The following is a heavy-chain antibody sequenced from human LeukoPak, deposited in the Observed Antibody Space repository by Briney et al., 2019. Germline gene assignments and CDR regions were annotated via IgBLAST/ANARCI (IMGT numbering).Heavy chain of an antibody. CDR2: INAGNGNT. J-gene: IGHJ4*02. CDR3: ARGEQQLVRLPYFDY. CDR1: GYTFTSYA. V-gene: IGHV1-3*01. D-gene: IGHD6-13*01. Sequence: ASVKVSCKASGYTFTSYAMHWVRQAPGQRPEWMGWINAGNGNTKYSQKFQGRVTITRDTSASTAYMELSSLRSEDTAVYYCARGEQQLVRLPYFDYWGQGTLVTVSS.